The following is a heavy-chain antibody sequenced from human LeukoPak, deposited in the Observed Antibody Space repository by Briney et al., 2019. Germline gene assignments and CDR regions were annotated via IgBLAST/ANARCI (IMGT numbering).Heavy chain of an antibody. Sequence: ASVKVSCKASGYTFTSYDINWVRQATGQGLEWMGWMNPNSGNTGYAQKFQGRVTMTRNTSISTAYMELRSLRSEDTAVYYCARRGLPAADNWFDPWGQGTLVTVSS. CDR3: ARRGLPAADNWFDP. CDR2: MNPNSGNT. J-gene: IGHJ5*02. CDR1: GYTFTSYD. D-gene: IGHD2-2*01. V-gene: IGHV1-8*01.